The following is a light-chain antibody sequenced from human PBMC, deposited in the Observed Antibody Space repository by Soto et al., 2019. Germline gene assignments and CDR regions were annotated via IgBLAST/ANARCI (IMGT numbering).Light chain of an antibody. CDR3: QQYNNWPPIT. CDR1: QSVSSN. V-gene: IGKV3-15*01. CDR2: GAS. Sequence: EIVLTQSPGTLSLSPGERATLSCRASQSVSSNLAWYQQRLGQAPRLLIYGASTRATGIPARFSGSGSGTEFTLTISSLQSEDFAVYYCQQYNNWPPITFGQGTRLEIK. J-gene: IGKJ5*01.